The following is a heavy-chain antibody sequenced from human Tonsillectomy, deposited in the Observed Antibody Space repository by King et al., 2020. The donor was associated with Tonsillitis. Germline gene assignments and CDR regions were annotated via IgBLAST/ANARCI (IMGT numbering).Heavy chain of an antibody. CDR3: TTDILTGYYPFDY. J-gene: IGHJ4*02. CDR2: IKSKTDGGTT. V-gene: IGHV3-15*01. Sequence: VQLVESGGGLVKPAGSLRLSCAASGFIFTNAWMNWVRQAPGKGLEWVGRIKSKTDGGTTDYAAPVKGRFTISRDDSKNTLYLQMNSLKTEDTAVYYCTTDILTGYYPFDYWGQGTLVTVSS. CDR1: GFIFTNAW. D-gene: IGHD3-9*01.